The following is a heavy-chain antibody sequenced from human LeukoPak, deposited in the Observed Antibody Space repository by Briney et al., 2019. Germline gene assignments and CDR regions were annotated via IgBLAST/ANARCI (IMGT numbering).Heavy chain of an antibody. CDR2: IYYSGST. V-gene: IGHV4-39*01. CDR3: ARTFFDWLLFDY. Sequence: SETLSLTCTVSGGSISSSSYYWGWIRQPPGKGLGGIGSIYYSGSTYFNPSLKSRVTISVDTSKNQFSLKLSSVTAADTAVYYCARTFFDWLLFDYWGQGTLVTVSS. CDR1: GGSISSSSYY. D-gene: IGHD3-9*01. J-gene: IGHJ4*02.